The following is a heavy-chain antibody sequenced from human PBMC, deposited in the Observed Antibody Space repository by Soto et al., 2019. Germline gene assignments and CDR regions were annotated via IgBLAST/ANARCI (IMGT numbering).Heavy chain of an antibody. J-gene: IGHJ6*02. Sequence: GGSLRLSCAASGFTFSSYAMHWVRQAPGKGLEWVAVISYDGSNKYYADSVKGRFTISRDNSKNTLYLQMNSLRAEDTAVYYCARDAKGLDVWGQGTTVTVSS. CDR2: ISYDGSNK. CDR3: ARDAKGLDV. V-gene: IGHV3-30-3*01. CDR1: GFTFSSYA.